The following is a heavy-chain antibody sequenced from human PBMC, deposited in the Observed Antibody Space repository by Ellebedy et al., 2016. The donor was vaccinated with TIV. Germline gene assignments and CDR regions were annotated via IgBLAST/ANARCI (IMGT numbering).Heavy chain of an antibody. Sequence: ASVKVSCKASGYTFTGYYMHWVRQAPGQGLEWMGWINPNSGGTNYAQKFQGWVTMTRDTSISTAYMELSRLRSDDTAVYYCARSEGTNPNGFYYFDYWGQGTLVTVSS. CDR1: GYTFTGYY. CDR2: INPNSGGT. J-gene: IGHJ4*02. D-gene: IGHD1-14*01. CDR3: ARSEGTNPNGFYYFDY. V-gene: IGHV1-2*04.